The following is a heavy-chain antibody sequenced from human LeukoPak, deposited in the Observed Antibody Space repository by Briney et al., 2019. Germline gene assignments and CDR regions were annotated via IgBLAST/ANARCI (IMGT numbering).Heavy chain of an antibody. CDR2: INPNSGGT. V-gene: IGHV1-2*02. Sequence: ASVKVSCKASGYTFTGYYMHWVRQAPGQGLEWMGWINPNSGGTNYAQKFQGRVTMTRDTSISTAYMELSRLRSDDTAVYYCAREFDYGDYSDRTWGQGTLVTVSS. J-gene: IGHJ4*02. CDR3: AREFDYGDYSDRT. D-gene: IGHD4-17*01. CDR1: GYTFTGYY.